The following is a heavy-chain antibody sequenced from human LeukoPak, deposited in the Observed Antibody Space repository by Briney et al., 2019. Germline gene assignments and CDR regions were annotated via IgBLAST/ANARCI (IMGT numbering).Heavy chain of an antibody. D-gene: IGHD3-22*01. V-gene: IGHV1-2*02. CDR1: GYTFTGYY. Sequence: ASVKVSCKASGYTFTGYYIHWLRQAPGQGLGWMGWINPNSGDTKSAQNFQGRVTMTRDTSISTAYMELSSLRFDDTAVYYCARETSTVTYYYDSSGYYLYYWGQGTLVSVSS. CDR2: INPNSGDT. CDR3: ARETSTVTYYYDSSGYYLYY. J-gene: IGHJ4*02.